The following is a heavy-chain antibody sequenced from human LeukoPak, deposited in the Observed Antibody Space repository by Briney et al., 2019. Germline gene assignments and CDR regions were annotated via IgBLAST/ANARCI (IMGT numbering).Heavy chain of an antibody. CDR3: ARDNPRTTPPCGGSCPLNGMDV. CDR2: INWNGGST. D-gene: IGHD2-15*01. Sequence: GGSLRLSCAASGFTFDDYGMSWVRQATGKGLEWVSGINWNGGSTGYADSVKGRFTISRGNAKNSLYLQTNSLRAEDTALYHCARDNPRTTPPCGGSCPLNGMDVWGQGTTVTVSS. CDR1: GFTFDDYG. V-gene: IGHV3-20*01. J-gene: IGHJ6*02.